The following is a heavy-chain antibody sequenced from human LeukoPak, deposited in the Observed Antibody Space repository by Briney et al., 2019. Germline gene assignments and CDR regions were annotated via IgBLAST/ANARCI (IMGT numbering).Heavy chain of an antibody. CDR1: GGSISSSRHY. D-gene: IGHD5-18*01. Sequence: SETLSLTCTVSGGSISSSRHYWAWIRQSPEKGLEWIGSIHYSGSTYYNPSLKSRVTLSVDTSKNQFSLKLSSVTAADTAVYYCARVIEGGYSYGSYYYYMDVWGKGTTVTISS. CDR3: ARVIEGGYSYGSYYYYMDV. CDR2: IHYSGST. J-gene: IGHJ6*03. V-gene: IGHV4-39*07.